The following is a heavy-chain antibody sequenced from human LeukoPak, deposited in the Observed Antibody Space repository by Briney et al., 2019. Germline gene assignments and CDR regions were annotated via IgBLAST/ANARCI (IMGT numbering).Heavy chain of an antibody. Sequence: GGSLRLSCAASEFTFDGYGMGWVRQAPGKGLEWVSGINWNGDSTGYADSVKGRFTISRDNAKNSLYMQMNSLRAEDTALYYCARDIGPHAFDIWGQGTMVTVSS. CDR1: EFTFDGYG. J-gene: IGHJ3*02. CDR3: ARDIGPHAFDI. V-gene: IGHV3-20*04. D-gene: IGHD1-26*01. CDR2: INWNGDST.